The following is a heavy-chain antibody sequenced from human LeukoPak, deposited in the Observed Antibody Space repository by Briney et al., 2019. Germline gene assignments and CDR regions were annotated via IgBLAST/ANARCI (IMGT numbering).Heavy chain of an antibody. D-gene: IGHD6-19*01. V-gene: IGHV3-48*03. CDR3: ARARYTGGWETLDY. CDR2: ISSSGSIK. CDR1: GFAFNSYE. J-gene: IGHJ4*02. Sequence: GGSLRLSCIASGFAFNSYEMNWVRQAPGKGLEWVSYISSSGSIKHYADSVKGRFTISRDNAKNSLYLQMNSLRAEDTAVYYCARARYTGGWETLDYWGQGTLVTVSS.